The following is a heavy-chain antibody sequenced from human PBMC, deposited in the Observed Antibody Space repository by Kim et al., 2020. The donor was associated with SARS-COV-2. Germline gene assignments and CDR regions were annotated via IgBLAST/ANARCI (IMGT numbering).Heavy chain of an antibody. J-gene: IGHJ4*02. Sequence: TYYADSGKGRFTISRDNSKNTLYLQMNSRRAEDTAVYYCATRRDGYNFDYWGQGTLVTVSS. D-gene: IGHD5-12*01. CDR2: T. V-gene: IGHV3-23*01. CDR3: ATRRDGYNFDY.